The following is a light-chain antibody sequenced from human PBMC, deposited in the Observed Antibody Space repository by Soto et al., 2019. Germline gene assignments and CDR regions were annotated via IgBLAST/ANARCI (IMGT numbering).Light chain of an antibody. CDR2: AAS. J-gene: IGKJ4*01. Sequence: IQLTQSPSSLSASVGDSVTITCRASQGISRYLSWYQQKPGRAPKLLISAASTLQSGVPARFSGSGSGTDFTLSITSLQPEDFATYCCQQLNTFPVTFGGGTKVEIK. CDR3: QQLNTFPVT. V-gene: IGKV1-9*01. CDR1: QGISRY.